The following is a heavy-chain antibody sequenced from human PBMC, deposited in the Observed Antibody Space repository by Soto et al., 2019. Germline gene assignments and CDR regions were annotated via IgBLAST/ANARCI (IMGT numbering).Heavy chain of an antibody. Sequence: PGGSLRLSCAASGFTVSSNYMSWVRQAPGKGLEWVSVIYSGGSTYYADSVKGRFTISRDNSKNTLYLQMNSLRAGDTAVYYCARGGRQWLVTSDFNYWGQGALVTVSS. J-gene: IGHJ4*02. D-gene: IGHD6-19*01. V-gene: IGHV3-66*01. CDR3: ARGGRQWLVTSDFNY. CDR2: IYSGGST. CDR1: GFTVSSNY.